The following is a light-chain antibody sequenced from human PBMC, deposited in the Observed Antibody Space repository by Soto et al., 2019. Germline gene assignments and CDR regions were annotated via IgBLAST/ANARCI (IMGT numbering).Light chain of an antibody. CDR3: QQYGSSLYT. V-gene: IGKV3-20*01. CDR2: GAS. J-gene: IGKJ2*01. Sequence: EIVLTQPPGTLSLSPGDRATLSCRASQRVSSNYLAWYQQRPGQAPRLLIYGASSRATGIPDRFSGSGSGTDFTLTINRLEPEDFAVYYCQQYGSSLYTFGQGTKVDIK. CDR1: QRVSSNY.